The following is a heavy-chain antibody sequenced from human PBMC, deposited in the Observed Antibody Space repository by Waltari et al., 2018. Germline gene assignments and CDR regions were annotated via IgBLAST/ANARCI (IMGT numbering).Heavy chain of an antibody. D-gene: IGHD3-22*01. CDR1: GGSFSGYY. CDR3: ARVEYDSSGYYPQGIDY. J-gene: IGHJ4*02. Sequence: QVQLQQWGAGLLKLSETLSLTCAVYGGSFSGYYWSWIRQPPGKGLEWIGEINHIGSTNHNPSLKSRVTISVDTSKNHFSLTLISVTAADTAVYYCARVEYDSSGYYPQGIDYWGQGTLVTVSS. CDR2: INHIGST. V-gene: IGHV4-34*01.